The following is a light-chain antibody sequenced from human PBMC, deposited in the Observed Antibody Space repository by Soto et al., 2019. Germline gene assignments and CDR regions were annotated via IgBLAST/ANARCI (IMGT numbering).Light chain of an antibody. J-gene: IGKJ1*01. Sequence: EILLTQSPGTLSLSPGERATLSCRASQSVSSSDLAWYQQKPGQAPRLVIYGTSNRATGIPDRFSGRGSGTDFTLTISRREPEDFAVYYCQQYGSSPSWTFGQGTKVEIK. CDR2: GTS. V-gene: IGKV3-20*01. CDR1: QSVSSSD. CDR3: QQYGSSPSWT.